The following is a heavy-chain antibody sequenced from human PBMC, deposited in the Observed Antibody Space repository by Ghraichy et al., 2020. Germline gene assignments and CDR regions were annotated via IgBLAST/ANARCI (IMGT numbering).Heavy chain of an antibody. V-gene: IGHV3-48*02. Sequence: GGSLRLSCAASGFTFSTYSMNWVRQAPGKGLEWVSYISSGSTIYYADSVEGRFTISRDNAKNSLYLQKNSLGDEDTAVYYCARGDLTCLIMNYWGQGTLVTVSS. CDR2: ISSGSTI. D-gene: IGHD3-16*01. J-gene: IGHJ4*02. CDR1: GFTFSTYS. CDR3: ARGDLTCLIMNY.